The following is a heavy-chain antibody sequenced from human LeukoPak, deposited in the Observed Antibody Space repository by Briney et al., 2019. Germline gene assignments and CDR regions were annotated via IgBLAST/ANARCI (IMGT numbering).Heavy chain of an antibody. CDR2: ISGSDGST. J-gene: IGHJ6*03. Sequence: GGSLRLSCAASGFTFSSYAMSWVRQARGKGLEWVSAISGSDGSTYYADSVKGRFTISRDNSKNTLYLQMNSLRAEDTAVYYCAKRSRDVVLGYMDVWGKGTTVTVSS. CDR1: GFTFSSYA. D-gene: IGHD2-15*01. CDR3: AKRSRDVVLGYMDV. V-gene: IGHV3-23*01.